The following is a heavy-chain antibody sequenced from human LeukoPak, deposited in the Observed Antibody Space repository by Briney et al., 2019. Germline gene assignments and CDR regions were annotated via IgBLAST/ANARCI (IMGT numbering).Heavy chain of an antibody. J-gene: IGHJ4*02. Sequence: SETLSLTCPVSGGSISSYYWSWIRRPPGKGREWIGYIYYSGSTNYNPSLQRRVTISVDTYKILFSLKLSSVTAADTAVYYSARVALNYCSGGSCYPFFDYWGQGTLVTVSS. D-gene: IGHD2-15*01. CDR2: IYYSGST. CDR3: ARVALNYCSGGSCYPFFDY. CDR1: GGSISSYY. V-gene: IGHV4-59*01.